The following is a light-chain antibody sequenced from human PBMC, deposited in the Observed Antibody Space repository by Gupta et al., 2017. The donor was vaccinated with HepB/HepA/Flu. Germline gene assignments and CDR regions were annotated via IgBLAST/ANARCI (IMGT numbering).Light chain of an antibody. CDR2: DNT. J-gene: IGLJ3*02. V-gene: IGLV1-51*01. Sequence: QSVLTQPPTVSAAPGQKVPISCSGPSSTIGKTYVSWYHQRPRTAPPPLILDNTRRPAGITGRGYFSTSGTSATMVSTGLQTVDEAIDYCGTWDHGMTYGWVFGGGTKLTVL. CDR1: SSTIGKTY. CDR3: GTWDHGMTYGWV.